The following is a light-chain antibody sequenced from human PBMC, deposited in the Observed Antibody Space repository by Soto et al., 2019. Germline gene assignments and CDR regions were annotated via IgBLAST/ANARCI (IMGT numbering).Light chain of an antibody. J-gene: IGKJ1*01. CDR2: DAS. V-gene: IGKV1-5*01. CDR1: QSISVW. CDR3: QQYVFYRGT. Sequence: DIQMTQSPSALSASVGDRVTITCRASQSISVWLAWFQQKPGKAPKLLIYDASSLESGVPSRFSGSGSGTEFTLTITSLQPDDFATYYCQQYVFYRGTFGQGTKVEIK.